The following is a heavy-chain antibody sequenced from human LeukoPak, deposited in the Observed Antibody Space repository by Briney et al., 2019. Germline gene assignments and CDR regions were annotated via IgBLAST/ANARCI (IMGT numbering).Heavy chain of an antibody. V-gene: IGHV3-72*01. J-gene: IGHJ4*02. CDR2: SRNKANSYST. CDR1: GLTFSDHY. D-gene: IGHD3-22*01. CDR3: TRVGDYSSSWNY. Sequence: PGGSLRLSCAVSGLTFSDHYMDWVRQAPGKGLEWVGRSRNKANSYSTDYAASVIGRFTISRDDSKNSLDLQMNSLKIEDTAMYYCTRVGDYSSSWNYWGQGTLVTVSS.